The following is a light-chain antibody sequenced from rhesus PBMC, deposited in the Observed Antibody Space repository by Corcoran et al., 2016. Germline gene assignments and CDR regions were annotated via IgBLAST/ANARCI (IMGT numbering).Light chain of an antibody. J-gene: IGKJ4*01. CDR2: SAS. CDR3: QQYYSFPLT. Sequence: DIQMTQSPSSLSASLGDTVTITCRASQTFTTSLAWYQQKPGRAPNLLIYSASKLQSGVPSRFSGSKSGTDFTLTINSLQPEDIASYYCQQYYSFPLTFGGGTKVELK. CDR1: QTFTTS. V-gene: IGKV1-46*01.